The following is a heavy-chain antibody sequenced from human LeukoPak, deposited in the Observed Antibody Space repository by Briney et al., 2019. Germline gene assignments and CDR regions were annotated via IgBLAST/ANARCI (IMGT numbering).Heavy chain of an antibody. D-gene: IGHD5-12*01. V-gene: IGHV4-34*08. Sequence: SETLSLTCAVYGVTFSDYSWSWTRQTPDKGLEWIGEIDHRGSTKYNPSLKSRATISIDTSKKQFSLKLSSVTAADTAVYYCATRLPTDYWGQGTLVTVSS. J-gene: IGHJ4*02. CDR2: IDHRGST. CDR3: ATRLPTDY. CDR1: GVTFSDYS.